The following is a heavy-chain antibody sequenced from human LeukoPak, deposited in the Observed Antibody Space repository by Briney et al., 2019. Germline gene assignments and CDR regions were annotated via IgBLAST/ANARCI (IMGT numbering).Heavy chain of an antibody. CDR2: IDPRDSYI. Sequence: GESLKISCKGSGYSFSNYWITWVRQMPGKGLEWMGRIDPRDSYINYSPSFQGHVTISADKSISTAYLQWSSLKASDTALYYCARPRAAAPYGAFDIWGQGTMVTVSS. V-gene: IGHV5-10-1*01. CDR1: GYSFSNYW. D-gene: IGHD6-13*01. CDR3: ARPRAAAPYGAFDI. J-gene: IGHJ3*02.